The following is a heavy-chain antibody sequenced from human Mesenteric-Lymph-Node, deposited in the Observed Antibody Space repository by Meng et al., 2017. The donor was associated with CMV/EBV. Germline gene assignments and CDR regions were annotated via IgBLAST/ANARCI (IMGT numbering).Heavy chain of an antibody. CDR3: ARDFVVVVAATLTHAFDI. D-gene: IGHD2-15*01. V-gene: IGHV1-46*01. Sequence: ASVKVSCKASGYTFTSYYMHWVRQAPGQGLEWMGIINPSGGSTSYAQKFQGRVTMTRDTFTSTVYMELSSLRSEDTAVYYCARDFVVVVAATLTHAFDIWGQGTMVTVSS. CDR1: GYTFTSYY. CDR2: INPSGGST. J-gene: IGHJ3*02.